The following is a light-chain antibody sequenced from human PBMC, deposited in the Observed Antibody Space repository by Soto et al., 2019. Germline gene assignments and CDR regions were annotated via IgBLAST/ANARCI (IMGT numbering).Light chain of an antibody. CDR2: AAS. CDR1: QDISSW. CDR3: QQGDSFPFT. V-gene: IGKV1-12*01. Sequence: DIQMTQSPSSVSASVGDRVTITCRAGQDISSWVAWYQQKPGKAPKLLISAASSLQSGVPRRFSGSGSGTDFTLIISSLQPEDFATYFCQQGDSFPFTFGGGTKVDIK. J-gene: IGKJ4*01.